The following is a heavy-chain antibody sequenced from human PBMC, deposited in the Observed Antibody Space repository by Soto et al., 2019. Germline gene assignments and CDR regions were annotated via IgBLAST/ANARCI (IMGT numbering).Heavy chain of an antibody. CDR2: INHLETT. CDR3: ARGGGSDSFDY. Sequence: ASETLSLTCTVSGASITFGGYSWSWIRQTLGKGLEWIGYINHLETTFYNPSFESRLTLSIDRAKNQYSLKLHSMSAADRAVYFCARGGGSDSFDYWGQGILVTVSS. V-gene: IGHV4-30-2*01. J-gene: IGHJ4*02. CDR1: GASITFGGYS. D-gene: IGHD1-26*01.